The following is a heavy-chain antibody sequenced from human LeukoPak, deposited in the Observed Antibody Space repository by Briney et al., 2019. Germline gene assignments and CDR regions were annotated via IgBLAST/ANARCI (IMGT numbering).Heavy chain of an antibody. D-gene: IGHD6-25*01. CDR3: ARSGYPFVY. CDR2: INHSGST. V-gene: IGHV4-34*01. Sequence: PSETLSLTCAVSGGSFSGYYWSWIRQPPGKGLEWIGEINHSGSTNYNPSLKSRVTISVDTSKNQFSLKLSSVTAADTAVYYCARSGYPFVYWGEGTLVTVSS. CDR1: GGSFSGYY. J-gene: IGHJ4*02.